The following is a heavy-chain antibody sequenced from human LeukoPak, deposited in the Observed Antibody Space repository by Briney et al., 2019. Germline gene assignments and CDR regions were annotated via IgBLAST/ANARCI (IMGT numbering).Heavy chain of an antibody. J-gene: IGHJ5*02. Sequence: GGSLRLSCAAFGFTFDDYAMHWVRQAPGKGLEWVSGISWNSGSIAYADSVKGRFTISRDNAKNSLYLQMNSLRAEDTAVYYCARDPDFESSATYYDFWSGQNWFDPWGQGTLVTVSS. V-gene: IGHV3-9*01. D-gene: IGHD3-3*01. CDR3: ARDPDFESSATYYDFWSGQNWFDP. CDR1: GFTFDDYA. CDR2: ISWNSGSI.